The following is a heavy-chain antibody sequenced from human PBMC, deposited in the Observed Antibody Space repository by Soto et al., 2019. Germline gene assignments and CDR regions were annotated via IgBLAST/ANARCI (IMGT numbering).Heavy chain of an antibody. V-gene: IGHV4-39*01. J-gene: IGHJ4*02. CDR1: GGSISSSSYY. Sequence: QLQLQESGPGLVKPSETLSLTCTVSGGSISSSSYYWGWIRQPPGKGLEWIGSIYYSGSTYYNPSLKSRVTISVDTSKNQFSLKLSSVTAADTAVYYCARSTVIYGSGSYYNNYWGQGTLVTVSS. CDR3: ARSTVIYGSGSYYNNY. CDR2: IYYSGST. D-gene: IGHD3-10*01.